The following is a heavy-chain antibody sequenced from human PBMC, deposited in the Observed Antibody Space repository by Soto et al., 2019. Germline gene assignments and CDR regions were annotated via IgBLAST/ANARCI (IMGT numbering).Heavy chain of an antibody. Sequence: PSETLSLTCSVSSGSISTNSYLWGWIRQPPGKGLEWIGAILYSGDTYYSGSLKSRVTMSVDTAKNHFSLKLNSVTAADTAVYYCARQGRNTKIVILRHYATDFWGQGTAVTVS. CDR3: ARQGRNTKIVILRHYATDF. CDR1: SGSISTNSYL. V-gene: IGHV4-39*02. D-gene: IGHD3-22*01. J-gene: IGHJ6*02. CDR2: ILYSGDT.